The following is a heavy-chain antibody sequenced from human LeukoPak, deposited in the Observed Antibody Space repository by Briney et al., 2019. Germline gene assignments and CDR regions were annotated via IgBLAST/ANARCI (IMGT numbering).Heavy chain of an antibody. J-gene: IGHJ4*02. CDR3: ARGTDSYFHYYDSGSYFDY. Sequence: PSETLSLTCTVSGGSISSGGYYWSWIRQHPGKGLEWIGYIYYSGSTYYNPSLKSRVTISVDTSKNQFSLKLSSVTAADTAVYYCARGTDSYFHYYDSGSYFDYWGQGTLVTVSS. V-gene: IGHV4-31*03. CDR1: GGSISSGGYY. D-gene: IGHD3-22*01. CDR2: IYYSGST.